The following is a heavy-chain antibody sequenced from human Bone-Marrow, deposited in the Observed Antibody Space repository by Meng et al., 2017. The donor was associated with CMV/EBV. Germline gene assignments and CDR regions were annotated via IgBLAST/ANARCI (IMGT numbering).Heavy chain of an antibody. V-gene: IGHV3-73*01. J-gene: IGHJ4*02. CDR2: IRSKANSYAT. CDR1: GFTFSGSA. Sequence: GESLKISCAASGFTFSGSAIHWVRQASGKGLEWVGRIRSKANSYATAYAASVKGRFTISRDDSKNTAYLQMNSRSAEDTAVYYCARARRDYDSSGYYNRDEYYLDYWGQGTLVTVSS. CDR3: ARARRDYDSSGYYNRDEYYLDY. D-gene: IGHD3-22*01.